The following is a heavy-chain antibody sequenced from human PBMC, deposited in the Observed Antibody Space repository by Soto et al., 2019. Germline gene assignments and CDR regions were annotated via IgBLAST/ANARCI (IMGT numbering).Heavy chain of an antibody. V-gene: IGHV1-18*04. CDR3: ARDPRHLTGVFQH. J-gene: IGHJ1*01. CDR2: ISAYNGNT. CDR1: GYAFTSYG. D-gene: IGHD3-3*02. Sequence: ATVKVSCKASGYAFTSYGISWVRQAPGQGLEWMGWISAYNGNTNYAQKLQGRVTMTTDTSTSTAYMELRGLRSDDAAVYYCARDPRHLTGVFQHWGQGTLVPVSS.